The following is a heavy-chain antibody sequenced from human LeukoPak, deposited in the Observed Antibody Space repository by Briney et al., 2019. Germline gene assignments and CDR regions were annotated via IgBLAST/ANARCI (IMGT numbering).Heavy chain of an antibody. Sequence: SETLSLTCTVSGGSVSSGSYYWSWIRQPPGKGLEWIGYIYYSGSTNYNPSLRSRVTISVDTSKNQFSLKLSSVTAADTAVYYCARHSKYYDFGPADYWGQGTLVTVSS. CDR3: ARHSKYYDFGPADY. CDR1: GGSVSSGSYY. D-gene: IGHD3-3*01. CDR2: IYYSGST. V-gene: IGHV4-61*01. J-gene: IGHJ4*02.